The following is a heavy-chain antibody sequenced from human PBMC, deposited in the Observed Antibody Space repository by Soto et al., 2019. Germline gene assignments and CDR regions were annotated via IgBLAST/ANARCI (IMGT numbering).Heavy chain of an antibody. Sequence: QVQLVESGGGVVQPGRSLRLSCAASGCTFNTYGIPWVRQAPGKGLEWVAAISYDVSTKYYLDSVQGRFTISRDNSKNTVYLQRKSLRAEDRDVYYCAKGLTQRLVDDSFDIWGKGTRFTVPS. D-gene: IGHD6-13*01. J-gene: IGHJ3*02. V-gene: IGHV3-30*18. CDR3: AKGLTQRLVDDSFDI. CDR1: GCTFNTYG. CDR2: ISYDVSTK.